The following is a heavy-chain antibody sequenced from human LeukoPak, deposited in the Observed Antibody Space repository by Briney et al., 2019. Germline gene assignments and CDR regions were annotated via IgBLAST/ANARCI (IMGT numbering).Heavy chain of an antibody. CDR3: ARGTTYNQYYYDSSGYYSFDY. V-gene: IGHV4-39*07. D-gene: IGHD3-22*01. Sequence: PSETLSLTCTVSGGSISSSSYYWGWIRQPPGKALEWIGNIFYTGSTYYSPSLKSRVTISVDTSKNQFSLKLSSVTAADTAVYYCARGTTYNQYYYDSSGYYSFDYWGQGTLVTVSS. CDR2: IFYTGST. CDR1: GGSISSSSYY. J-gene: IGHJ4*02.